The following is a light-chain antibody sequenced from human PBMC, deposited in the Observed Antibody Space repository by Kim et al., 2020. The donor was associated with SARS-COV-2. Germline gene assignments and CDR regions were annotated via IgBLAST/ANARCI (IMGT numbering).Light chain of an antibody. Sequence: DIQMTQSPSSLSASVGDRVTITCRASQGVVTELAWYQQKPEKAPKALMYSASTLQSGVPPRFSGTGSGTEFTLTINNLQPEDFAIYYCQQYRHYPLTFGGGTKVEIK. CDR3: QQYRHYPLT. J-gene: IGKJ4*01. V-gene: IGKV1D-16*01. CDR1: QGVVTE. CDR2: SAS.